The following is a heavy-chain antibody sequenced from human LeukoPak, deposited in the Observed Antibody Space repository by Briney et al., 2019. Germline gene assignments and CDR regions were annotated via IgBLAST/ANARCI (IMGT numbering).Heavy chain of an antibody. CDR3: TTDNAPGMDV. CDR1: GFTFSNAW. J-gene: IGHJ6*02. CDR2: IRDKPDGGTT. D-gene: IGHD2-2*01. Sequence: GGSLRLSRAASGFTFSNAWMSWVRQAPGKGLEWVGLIRDKPDGGTTDCAAPVKGRFTISRDDSKSMLYLQMNSLKTEDTAVYYCTTDNAPGMDVWGQGTTVTVSS. V-gene: IGHV3-15*01.